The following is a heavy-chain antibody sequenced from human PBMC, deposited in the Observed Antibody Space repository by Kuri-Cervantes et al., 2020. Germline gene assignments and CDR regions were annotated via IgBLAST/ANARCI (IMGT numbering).Heavy chain of an antibody. CDR1: GGSISSGDYY. CDR2: IYYSGST. Sequence: LRLSCTVSGGSISSGDYYWSWIRQPPGKGLEWIGYIYYSGSTYYNPSLKSRVTISVDTSKNQFSLRPNSVAAADTALYCCAMESRGFNWYFDLWGRGTLVTVSS. CDR3: AMESRGFNWYFDL. J-gene: IGHJ2*01. V-gene: IGHV4-30-4*08. D-gene: IGHD2-2*01.